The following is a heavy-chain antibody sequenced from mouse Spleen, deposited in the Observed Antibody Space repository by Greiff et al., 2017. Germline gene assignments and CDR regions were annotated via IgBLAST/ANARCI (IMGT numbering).Heavy chain of an antibody. CDR3: ARLRPIYYAFDY. CDR1: GYSFTGYY. V-gene: IGHV1-42*01. CDR2: INPSTGGT. J-gene: IGHJ2*01. D-gene: IGHD2-1*01. Sequence: VQLQQSGPELVKPGASVKISCKASGYSFTGYYMNWVKQSPEKSLEWIGEINPSTGGTTYNQKFKAKATLTVDKSSSTAYMQLKSLTSEDSAVYYCARLRPIYYAFDYWGQGTTLTVSS.